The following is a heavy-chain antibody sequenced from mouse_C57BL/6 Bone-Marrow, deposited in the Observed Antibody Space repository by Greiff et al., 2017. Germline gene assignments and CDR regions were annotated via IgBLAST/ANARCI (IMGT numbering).Heavy chain of an antibody. Sequence: EVKLVESGEGLVKPGGSLKLSCAASGFTFSSYAMSWVRQTPEKRLEWVAYISSGGDYIYYADTVQGRFTISRDNARNTLYLQMSSLKSEDTAMYYCSRVYYYGSSYYFDYWGQGTTLTVSS. CDR2: ISSGGDYI. D-gene: IGHD1-1*01. J-gene: IGHJ2*01. CDR1: GFTFSSYA. CDR3: SRVYYYGSSYYFDY. V-gene: IGHV5-9-1*02.